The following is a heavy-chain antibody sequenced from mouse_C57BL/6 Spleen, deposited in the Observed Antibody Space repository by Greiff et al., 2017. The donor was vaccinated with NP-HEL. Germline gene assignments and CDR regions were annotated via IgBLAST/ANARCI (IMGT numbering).Heavy chain of an antibody. CDR2: IRSKSNNYAT. D-gene: IGHD1-1*01. CDR3: VRQGYRSSYGYFDV. J-gene: IGHJ1*03. V-gene: IGHV10-1*01. Sequence: EVKLVESGGGLVQPKGSLKLSCAASGFSFNTYAMNWVRQAPGKGLEWVARIRSKSNNYATYYAESVKDRFTISRDDSESMLYLQTNNLKTEDTAMYYCVRQGYRSSYGYFDVWGTGTTVTVSS. CDR1: GFSFNTYA.